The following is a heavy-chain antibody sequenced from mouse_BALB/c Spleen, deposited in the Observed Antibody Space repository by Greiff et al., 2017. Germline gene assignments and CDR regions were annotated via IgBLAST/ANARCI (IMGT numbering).Heavy chain of an antibody. Sequence: EVQGVESGGGLVKPGGSLKLSCAASGFTFSSYAMSWVRQTPEKRLEWVASISSGGSTYYPDSVKGRFTISRDNARNILYLQMSSLRSEDTAMYYCARGEVRPYWGQGTLVTVSA. CDR1: GFTFSSYA. D-gene: IGHD2-14*01. V-gene: IGHV5-6-5*01. CDR3: ARGEVRPY. CDR2: ISSGGST. J-gene: IGHJ3*01.